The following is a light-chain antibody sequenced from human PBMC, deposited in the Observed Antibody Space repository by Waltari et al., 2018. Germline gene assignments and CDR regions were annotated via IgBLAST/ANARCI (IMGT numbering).Light chain of an antibody. CDR3: AAWDDSLSGLV. Sequence: QSVLTQPPPASGTPGQKVTISCTGSSSNIGSNYVYWYQQLPGTAPKLLIFKNNQRPSGVPDRFSDSKSGTSASLAINGLRSEDEADYYCAAWDDSLSGLVLGGGTKVTVL. CDR1: SSNIGSNY. J-gene: IGLJ3*02. CDR2: KNN. V-gene: IGLV1-47*01.